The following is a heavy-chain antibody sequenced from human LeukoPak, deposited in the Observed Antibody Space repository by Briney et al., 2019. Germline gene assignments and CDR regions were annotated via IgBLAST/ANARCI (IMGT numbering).Heavy chain of an antibody. Sequence: GGSLRLSCAASGFTFSDYYMSWIRQAPGKGLEWVSYISSSGSTVYYADSVKGRFTISRDNSKNTLYLQMNSLRAEDTAVYYCAKDSARITMVRGGPAYWGQGTLVTVSS. CDR2: ISSSGSTV. CDR3: AKDSARITMVRGGPAY. D-gene: IGHD3-10*01. V-gene: IGHV3-11*04. J-gene: IGHJ4*02. CDR1: GFTFSDYY.